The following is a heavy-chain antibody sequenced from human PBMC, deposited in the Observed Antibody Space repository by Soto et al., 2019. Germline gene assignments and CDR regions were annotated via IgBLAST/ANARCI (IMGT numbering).Heavy chain of an antibody. CDR3: ARDPLWGTAMVLWYFDL. CDR2: ISYDGSNK. J-gene: IGHJ2*01. CDR1: GFTFSSYA. D-gene: IGHD5-18*01. Sequence: QVQLVESGGGVVQPGRSLRLSCAASGFTFSSYAMHWVRQAPGKGLEWVAVISYDGSNKYYADSVKGRFTISRDNSKNTLDLQMSSLIAEDTAVYYCARDPLWGTAMVLWYFDLWGRGTLVTVSS. V-gene: IGHV3-30-3*01.